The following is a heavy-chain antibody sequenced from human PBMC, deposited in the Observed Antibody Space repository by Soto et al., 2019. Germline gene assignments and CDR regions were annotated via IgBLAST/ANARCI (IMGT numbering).Heavy chain of an antibody. CDR3: ARGNDILSGVDY. CDR2: IDPNSGSI. J-gene: IGHJ4*02. Sequence: ASVKVSCKASGYTFTGYYIHWVRQAPGQGLEWMGWIDPNSGSINYAQKFQGWVTMTRDTSISTAYMELRRLRSDDTAVYYCARGNDILSGVDYWGQGTLVTVSS. D-gene: IGHD3-9*01. V-gene: IGHV1-2*04. CDR1: GYTFTGYY.